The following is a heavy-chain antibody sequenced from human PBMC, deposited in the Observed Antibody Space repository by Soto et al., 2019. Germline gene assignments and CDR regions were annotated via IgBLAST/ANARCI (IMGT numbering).Heavy chain of an antibody. V-gene: IGHV3-66*01. Sequence: PGGSLRLSSAASGFTVSSNYMSWVRQAPGKGLEWVSVIYSGGSTYYADSVKGRFTISRDNSKNTLYLQMNSLRAEDTAVYYCARRGAARPNYYYYYMDVWGKGTTVTVSS. CDR3: ARRGAARPNYYYYYMDV. J-gene: IGHJ6*03. D-gene: IGHD6-6*01. CDR1: GFTVSSNY. CDR2: IYSGGST.